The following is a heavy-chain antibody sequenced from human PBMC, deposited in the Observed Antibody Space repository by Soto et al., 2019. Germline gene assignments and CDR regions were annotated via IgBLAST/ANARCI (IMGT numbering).Heavy chain of an antibody. CDR1: GFIFDDYA. J-gene: IGHJ6*02. Sequence: GGSLRLSCAASGFIFDDYAMHWFRQAPGKGLEWVSGISWDSGSIIYADSVKGRFIISRDNANNSLYLQMNSLRAEDTALYYCARAMIGDILPTYYKVYYYAMDVWGQGTTVTVSS. D-gene: IGHD3-9*01. CDR3: ARAMIGDILPTYYKVYYYAMDV. CDR2: ISWDSGSI. V-gene: IGHV3-9*01.